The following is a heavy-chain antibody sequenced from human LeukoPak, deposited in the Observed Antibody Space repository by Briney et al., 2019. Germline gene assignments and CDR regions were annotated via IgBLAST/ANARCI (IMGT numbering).Heavy chain of an antibody. V-gene: IGHV3-48*01. CDR3: ARDISYYMDV. CDR2: ISSSSSTI. J-gene: IGHJ6*03. CDR1: GFTVSSNY. Sequence: PGGSLRLSCAASGFTVSSNYMSWVRQAPGKGLEWVSHISSSSSTIYYADSVKGRFTISRDNAKNSLYLQMNSLRAEDTAVYYCARDISYYMDVWGKGTTVTVSS.